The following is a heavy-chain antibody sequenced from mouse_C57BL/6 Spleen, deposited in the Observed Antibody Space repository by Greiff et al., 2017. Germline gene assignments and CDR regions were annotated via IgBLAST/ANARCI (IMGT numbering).Heavy chain of an antibody. J-gene: IGHJ1*03. CDR3: ARDCSDMYFDV. Sequence: VQLQQSGPELVKPGASVKISCKASGYSFTSYYIHWVKQRPGQGLEWIGWIYPGSGNTKYNEKFKGKATLTADTSSSTAYMQLSSPTSEDSAVXYCARDCSDMYFDVWGTGTTVTGSS. CDR2: IYPGSGNT. V-gene: IGHV1-66*01. CDR1: GYSFTSYY. D-gene: IGHD6-1*01.